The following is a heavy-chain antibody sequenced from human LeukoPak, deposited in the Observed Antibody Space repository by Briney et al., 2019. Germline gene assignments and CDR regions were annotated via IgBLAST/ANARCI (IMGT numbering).Heavy chain of an antibody. Sequence: SETLSLTCTVSGGSISSYYWSWIRQPPGKGLVWIGYIYYSGSTNYNPSLKSRVTISVDTSKNQFSLKLSSVTAADTAVYYCASDYGRDDAFDIWGQGTMVTVSS. D-gene: IGHD4-17*01. CDR1: GGSISSYY. CDR3: ASDYGRDDAFDI. V-gene: IGHV4-59*01. J-gene: IGHJ3*02. CDR2: IYYSGST.